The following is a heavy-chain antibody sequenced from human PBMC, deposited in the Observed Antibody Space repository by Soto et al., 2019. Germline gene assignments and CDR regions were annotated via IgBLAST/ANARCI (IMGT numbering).Heavy chain of an antibody. CDR2: VSTSGRST. Sequence: GGSLRLSCSASGFIFSESTIYWVRQVPGKGLEAISAVSTSGRSTYYADSVKDRFTISRDNSKNTLFLQMGSLRPEDTAIYYCVKQAHGLDGVAFDYWGQGTQATVSS. V-gene: IGHV3-64D*06. J-gene: IGHJ4*02. D-gene: IGHD2-15*01. CDR1: GFIFSEST. CDR3: VKQAHGLDGVAFDY.